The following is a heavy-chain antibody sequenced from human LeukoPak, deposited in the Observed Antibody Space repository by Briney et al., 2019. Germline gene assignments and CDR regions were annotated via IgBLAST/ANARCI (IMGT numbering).Heavy chain of an antibody. CDR2: ISSSSSYI. Sequence: GGSLRLSCAASGFTFSSYSMNWVRQAPGKGLEWVSSISSSSSYIYYADSVKGRFTISRDNAKNSLYLQMNSLRAEDTAVYYCARVYYYDFWSGYYFNYWGQGTLVTVSS. D-gene: IGHD3-3*01. CDR1: GFTFSSYS. J-gene: IGHJ4*02. CDR3: ARVYYYDFWSGYYFNY. V-gene: IGHV3-21*01.